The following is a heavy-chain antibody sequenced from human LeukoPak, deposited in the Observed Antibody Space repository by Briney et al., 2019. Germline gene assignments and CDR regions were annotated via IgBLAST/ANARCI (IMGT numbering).Heavy chain of an antibody. J-gene: IGHJ4*02. CDR3: ARRTKAHYYGSGRGPNFDY. CDR1: GGSFSGYY. V-gene: IGHV4-34*01. D-gene: IGHD3-10*01. CDR2: INHSGST. Sequence: PSETLSLTCAVYGGSFSGYYWSWIRQPPGKGLEWIGEINHSGSTNYNPSLKSRVTISVGTSKNQFSLKLSSVTAADTAVYYCARRTKAHYYGSGRGPNFDYWGQGTLVTVSS.